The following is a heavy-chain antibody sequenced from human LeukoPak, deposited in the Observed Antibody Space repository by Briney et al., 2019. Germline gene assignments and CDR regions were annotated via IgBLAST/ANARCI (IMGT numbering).Heavy chain of an antibody. D-gene: IGHD1-1*01. V-gene: IGHV4-34*01. CDR2: IDHSGST. CDR3: ARRAYSAAYWKHFDY. Sequence: SETLSLTCAVYGGSFSDYHWTWIRQPPGKGLEWIGEIDHSGSTNYNPSLKSRVSISADTSKNQFSLKMRSVTAADTAVYFCARRAYSAAYWKHFDYWGQGTLVTVSS. CDR1: GGSFSDYH. J-gene: IGHJ4*02.